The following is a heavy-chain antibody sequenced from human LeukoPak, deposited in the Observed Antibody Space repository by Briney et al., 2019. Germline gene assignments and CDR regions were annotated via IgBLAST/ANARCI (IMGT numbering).Heavy chain of an antibody. CDR1: GGTFSSYA. Sequence: SVKVSCKASGGTFSSYAISWVRQAPGQGLEWMGRIIPILGIANYAQKFQGRVTITADKSTSTAYIELSSLRSEDTAVYYCARLLSSDAFDIWGQGTMVTVSS. D-gene: IGHD3-10*01. CDR2: IIPILGIA. J-gene: IGHJ3*02. V-gene: IGHV1-69*04. CDR3: ARLLSSDAFDI.